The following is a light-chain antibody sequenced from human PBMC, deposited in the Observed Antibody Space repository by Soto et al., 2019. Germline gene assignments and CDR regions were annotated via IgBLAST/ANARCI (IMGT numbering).Light chain of an antibody. J-gene: IGKJ4*01. V-gene: IGKV3-20*01. CDR3: QQYGSLPST. CDR1: QSVSSSF. CDR2: GAS. Sequence: EILLTQSPGTLSLSPGERATLSCRASQSVSSSFLAWYQQKPGQAPRLLIYGASSRTTGIPDRFSGSGSGTDFTLTISRLEPEDFAVYYCQQYGSLPSTFGGGTKVEIK.